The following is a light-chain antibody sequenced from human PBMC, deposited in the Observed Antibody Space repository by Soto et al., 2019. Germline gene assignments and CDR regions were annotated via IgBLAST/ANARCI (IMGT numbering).Light chain of an antibody. J-gene: IGKJ1*01. CDR1: QDVSSN. CDR3: QQYGSSPWT. Sequence: EMVVTQSPATLSVSLGERATLSCRASQDVSSNLAWYQQKPGQAPSLLIYGASARATGTPARFSGSGSGTEFTLTISSLQSEDFAVYYCQQYGSSPWTFGQGTKVDIK. CDR2: GAS. V-gene: IGKV3-15*01.